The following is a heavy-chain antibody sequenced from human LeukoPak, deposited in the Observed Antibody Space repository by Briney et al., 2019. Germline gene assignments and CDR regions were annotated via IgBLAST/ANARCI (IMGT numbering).Heavy chain of an antibody. CDR1: GDSISTYQ. CDR3: ARVGRGDHTWGSYSFDY. CDR2: ISYSGGT. D-gene: IGHD3-16*01. J-gene: IGHJ4*02. V-gene: IGHV4-59*01. Sequence: SETLSLTCTVSGDSISTYQWSWIRQPPGKRLEWIGYISYSGGTMYNPSLRSRVTISIDTSKNQFSLKLSSVTAADTAVYYCARVGRGDHTWGSYSFDYWGQGALVTVSS.